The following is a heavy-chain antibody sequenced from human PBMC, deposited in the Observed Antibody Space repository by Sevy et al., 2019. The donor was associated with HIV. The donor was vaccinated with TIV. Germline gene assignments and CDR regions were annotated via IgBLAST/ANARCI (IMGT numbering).Heavy chain of an antibody. Sequence: GGSLRLSCAASGFTFSSYEMNWVRQAPGKGLEWVSYITNSGSAEYYSDSVRGRFTISRDNTKNSLYLQMNSLRAEDTALYYCARDLPPAATTVAHFDYWGRGTLVTVSS. V-gene: IGHV3-48*03. D-gene: IGHD4-17*01. J-gene: IGHJ4*02. CDR2: ITNSGSAE. CDR1: GFTFSSYE. CDR3: ARDLPPAATTVAHFDY.